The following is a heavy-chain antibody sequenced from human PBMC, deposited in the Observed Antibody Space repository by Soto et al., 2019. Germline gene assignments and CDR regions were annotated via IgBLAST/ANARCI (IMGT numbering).Heavy chain of an antibody. D-gene: IGHD2-15*01. CDR3: ARGIATGQLDP. V-gene: IGHV1-3*01. CDR1: GYTFTSYY. CDR2: INPDNGNT. J-gene: IGHJ5*02. Sequence: ASVKVSCKASGYTFTSYYMHWVRQAPGQGLEWMGWINPDNGNTKSSQKFQDRVIITRDTSASTAYMDLSSLRSEDTAVYYCARGIATGQLDPWGQGTLVTVSS.